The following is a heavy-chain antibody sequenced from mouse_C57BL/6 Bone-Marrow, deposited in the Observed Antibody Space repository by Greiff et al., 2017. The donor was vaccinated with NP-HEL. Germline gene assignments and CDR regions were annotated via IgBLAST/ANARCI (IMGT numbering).Heavy chain of an antibody. Sequence: VQLQQSGAELVRPGTSVKVSCKASGYAFTNYLIEWVKQRPGQGLEWIGVINPGSGGTNYNEKFKGKATLTADKSSSTAYMQLSSLTSEDSAVYFCARWCFAYWGQGTLVTVSA. V-gene: IGHV1-54*01. CDR3: ARWCFAY. CDR2: INPGSGGT. D-gene: IGHD1-1*02. CDR1: GYAFTNYL. J-gene: IGHJ3*01.